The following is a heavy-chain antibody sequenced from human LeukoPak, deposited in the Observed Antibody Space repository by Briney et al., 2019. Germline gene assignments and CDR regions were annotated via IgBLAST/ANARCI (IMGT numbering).Heavy chain of an antibody. CDR2: ISGSGGST. Sequence: GGSLRLSCAASGFTFSSYAMSWVRQAPGKGLEWVSGISGSGGSTYYADSVKGRFTISRDNSKNTLYLQMNSLRAEDTAVYYCAKDGYSYGSNYLDYWGQGTLVTVSP. V-gene: IGHV3-23*01. CDR1: GFTFSSYA. CDR3: AKDGYSYGSNYLDY. D-gene: IGHD5-18*01. J-gene: IGHJ4*02.